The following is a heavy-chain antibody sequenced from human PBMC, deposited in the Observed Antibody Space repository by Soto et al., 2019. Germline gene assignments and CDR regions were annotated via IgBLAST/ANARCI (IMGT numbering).Heavy chain of an antibody. CDR3: ARRTMGNYYYMDV. J-gene: IGHJ6*03. D-gene: IGHD3-10*01. Sequence: VQLVESGGGLVKPGGSLRLSCVASGFTLSDYYMSWIRQAPGKGLEWVSYISSSGTIDNYADSVKGRFTISRDNAKNSLFLQMTGLRAEDTAVYYCARRTMGNYYYMDVWGKGTTVTVSS. CDR2: ISSSGTID. CDR1: GFTLSDYY. V-gene: IGHV3-11*01.